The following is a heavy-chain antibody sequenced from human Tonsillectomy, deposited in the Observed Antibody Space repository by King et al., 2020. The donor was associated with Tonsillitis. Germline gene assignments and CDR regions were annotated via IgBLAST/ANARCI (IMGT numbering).Heavy chain of an antibody. CDR2: INHSGST. D-gene: IGHD2-15*01. Sequence: VQLQQWGAGLLKPSETLSLPCAVYGGSLSGYYWSWIRQPPGKGLEWIGEINHSGSTNYNPSLKSRVTLSVDTSKNQFSLKLSSVTAADTAVYYCARGHAICSGGSCYAPPWGQGTLVTVSS. CDR1: GGSLSGYY. CDR3: ARGHAICSGGSCYAPP. J-gene: IGHJ5*02. V-gene: IGHV4-34*01.